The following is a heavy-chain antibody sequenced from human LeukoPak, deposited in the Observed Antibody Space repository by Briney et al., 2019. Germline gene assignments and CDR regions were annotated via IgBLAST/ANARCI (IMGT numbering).Heavy chain of an antibody. CDR1: GYTFTGYY. D-gene: IGHD1-7*01. Sequence: SVKVSCKASGYTFTGYYMHWVRQAPGQGLEWMVWINPNSGGTNYAQKFQGRVTMTRDTSISTAYMELSRLRSDDTAVYYCARGAQWYNWNYDPVGYWGQGTLVTVSS. V-gene: IGHV1-2*02. CDR3: ARGAQWYNWNYDPVGY. CDR2: INPNSGGT. J-gene: IGHJ4*02.